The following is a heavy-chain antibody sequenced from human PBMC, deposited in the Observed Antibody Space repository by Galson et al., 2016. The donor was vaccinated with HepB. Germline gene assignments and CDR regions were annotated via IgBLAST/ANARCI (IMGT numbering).Heavy chain of an antibody. J-gene: IGHJ4*02. Sequence: EPLSLTCTLSGDSLSTSSHYWGWIRQPPGKGLEWIGSVYYSGSTHYNPSLMSRVTISVDTSKNQFSLNLTSVTAADTAVYYCARHGQPAAIDYFDYWGQGTLGTVSS. CDR2: VYYSGST. V-gene: IGHV4-39*01. D-gene: IGHD2-2*01. CDR3: ARHGQPAAIDYFDY. CDR1: GDSLSTSSHY.